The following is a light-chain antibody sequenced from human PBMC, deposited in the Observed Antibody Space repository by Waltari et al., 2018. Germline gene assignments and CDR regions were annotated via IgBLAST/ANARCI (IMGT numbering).Light chain of an antibody. CDR2: VNN. CDR3: QSYDSSLSGVI. V-gene: IGLV1-40*01. J-gene: IGLJ2*01. CDR1: SSNTGAGYD. Sequence: QSVLTQPPSVSGAPGQRVTISCTGGSSNTGAGYDVHWYQQLRGAAPKLLISVNNNRPSGVPDRFSGSKSGPSASLAITGLQAEDEADYYCQSYDSSLSGVIFGGGTKLTVL.